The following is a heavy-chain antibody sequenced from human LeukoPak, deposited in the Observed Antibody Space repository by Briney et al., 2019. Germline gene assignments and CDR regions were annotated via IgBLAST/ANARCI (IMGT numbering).Heavy chain of an antibody. Sequence: GGSLRLSCAASGFTVSSNYMSWVRQAPGKGLEWVPIIYSAGSTYYADSVRGRFTISRDSSKNTVCLQMNSLRVEDTAVYYCASGEVGVRKFYSDPFHYWGQGTLVTVSP. CDR1: GFTVSSNY. J-gene: IGHJ4*02. D-gene: IGHD2-15*01. V-gene: IGHV3-53*01. CDR2: IYSAGST. CDR3: ASGEVGVRKFYSDPFHY.